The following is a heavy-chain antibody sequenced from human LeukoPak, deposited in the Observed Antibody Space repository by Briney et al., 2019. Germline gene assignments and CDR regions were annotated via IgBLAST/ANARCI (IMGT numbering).Heavy chain of an antibody. J-gene: IGHJ4*02. CDR3: ARRARAYSSSWSYLDY. CDR2: ISSSGSTI. Sequence: GGSLRLSCAASGFTFSSYAMSWVREAPGKGLEWVSYISSSGSTIYYADSVKGRFTISRDNAKNSLYLQMNSLRAEDTAVYYCARRARAYSSSWSYLDYWGQGTLVTVSS. CDR1: GFTFSSYA. D-gene: IGHD6-13*01. V-gene: IGHV3-48*04.